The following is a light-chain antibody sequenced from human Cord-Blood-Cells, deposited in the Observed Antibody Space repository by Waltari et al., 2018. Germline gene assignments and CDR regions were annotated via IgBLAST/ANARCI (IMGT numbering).Light chain of an antibody. J-gene: IGKJ1*01. Sequence: EIVLTQSPGTLSLSPGERATLSCRASQSFSSNYLAWYHQKPGQAPRLLIYGASSRATGVPDRFSGSGSGTDFTLTISRLEPEDFAVYYCQQYGSSPRTFGQGTKVEIK. CDR1: QSFSSNY. CDR2: GAS. V-gene: IGKV3-20*01. CDR3: QQYGSSPRT.